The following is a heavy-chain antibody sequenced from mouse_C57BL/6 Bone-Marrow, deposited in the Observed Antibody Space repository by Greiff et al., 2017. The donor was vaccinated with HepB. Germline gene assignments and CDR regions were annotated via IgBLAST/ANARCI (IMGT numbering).Heavy chain of an antibody. V-gene: IGHV1-61*01. D-gene: IGHD1-1*01. CDR3: ARWITTVVDWYFDV. CDR2: IYPSDSES. Sequence: QVQLQQPGAELVRPGSSVKLSCKASGYTFTSYWMDWVKQRPGQGLEWIGNIYPSDSESNDKQKFKDKATLTVDKSSSTAYMQLSSLTSEDSAVYYCARWITTVVDWYFDVWGTGTTVTVSS. CDR1: GYTFTSYW. J-gene: IGHJ1*03.